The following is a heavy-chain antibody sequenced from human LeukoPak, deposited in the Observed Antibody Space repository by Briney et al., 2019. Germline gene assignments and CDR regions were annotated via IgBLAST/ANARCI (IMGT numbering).Heavy chain of an antibody. Sequence: SETLSLTCAVYGGSFSGYYWSWIRQPPGKGLEWIGEINHSGSTNYNPSLKSRVTISVGTSKNQFSLKLSSVTAADTAVYYCARGVVGATELGYWGQGTLVTVSS. D-gene: IGHD1-26*01. CDR2: INHSGST. J-gene: IGHJ4*02. CDR1: GGSFSGYY. V-gene: IGHV4-34*01. CDR3: ARGVVGATELGY.